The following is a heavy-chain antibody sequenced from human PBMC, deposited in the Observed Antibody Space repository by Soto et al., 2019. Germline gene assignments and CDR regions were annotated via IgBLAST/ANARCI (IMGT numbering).Heavy chain of an antibody. CDR1: GVYFRGYD. V-gene: IGHV4-34*01. CDR2: INHSGST. CDR3: ARDRRDGYNSTEYYFDY. D-gene: IGHD1-1*01. J-gene: IGHJ4*02. Sequence: SETLSLNCAVYGVYFRGYDLSWFRPQPLKGLEWIGEINHSGSTNYNPSLKSRVTISVDTSKNQFSLKLSSVTAADTAVYYCARDRRDGYNSTEYYFDYWGQGNMVTGSS.